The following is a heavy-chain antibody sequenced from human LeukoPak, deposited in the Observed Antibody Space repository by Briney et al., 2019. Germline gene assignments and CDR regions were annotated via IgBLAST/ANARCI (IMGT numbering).Heavy chain of an antibody. Sequence: ASVKVSCKASGYTFTSYFIHWVRQAPGQGLEWMGIINPIGGTTNFAQKFQGRVTLTRDTSTSTVFMELSSLRSEDTAVYYCARLEGGSSPSDSWGQGTLVTVSS. J-gene: IGHJ4*02. D-gene: IGHD6-6*01. V-gene: IGHV1-46*01. CDR2: INPIGGTT. CDR1: GYTFTSYF. CDR3: ARLEGGSSPSDS.